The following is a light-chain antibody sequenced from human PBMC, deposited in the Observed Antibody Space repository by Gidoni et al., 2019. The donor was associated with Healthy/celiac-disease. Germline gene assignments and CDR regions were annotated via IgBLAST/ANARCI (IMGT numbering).Light chain of an antibody. CDR2: GAS. CDR1: QSVSSN. CDR3: QQYNNWPMYT. J-gene: IGKJ2*01. V-gene: IGKV3-15*01. Sequence: DIAMTQSLATLSVSPGERATLSCRASQSVSSNLAWYQQKPGQAPRLLIFGASTRATGIPARFSGSGSGTEFTLTISSLQSEDCAVFYCQQYNNWPMYTFGQGTKLEIK.